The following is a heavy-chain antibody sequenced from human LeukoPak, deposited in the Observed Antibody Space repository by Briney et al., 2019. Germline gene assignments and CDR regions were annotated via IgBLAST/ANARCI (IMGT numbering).Heavy chain of an antibody. Sequence: ASVKVSCKASGHTFTGYYMHWVRQAPGQGLEWMGWINPNSGGTDHAQKVQGRVSMTRDTAISTAYMDLSRLRSDDTAVYYCAQSSGWDSLKYWGQGTLVTVSS. CDR2: INPNSGGT. V-gene: IGHV1-2*02. CDR1: GHTFTGYY. CDR3: AQSSGWDSLKY. J-gene: IGHJ4*02. D-gene: IGHD6-19*01.